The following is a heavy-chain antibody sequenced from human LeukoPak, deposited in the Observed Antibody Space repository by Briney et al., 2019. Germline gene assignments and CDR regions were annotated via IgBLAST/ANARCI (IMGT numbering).Heavy chain of an antibody. CDR1: GFSLSNARMG. J-gene: IGHJ6*03. D-gene: IGHD5-18*01. CDR2: IFSNDEK. Sequence: SGPTLVNPTETLTLTCTVSGFSLSNARMGVSWIRQPPGKALEWLAGIFSNDEKSYRTALKSRLTISKDTSKSQVVLTMTNMDPVDTATYYCARIRHTAMESYYMDVWGKGTTVTVSS. V-gene: IGHV2-26*01. CDR3: ARIRHTAMESYYMDV.